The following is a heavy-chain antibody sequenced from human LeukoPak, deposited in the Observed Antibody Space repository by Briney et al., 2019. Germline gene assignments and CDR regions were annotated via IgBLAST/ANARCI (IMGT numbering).Heavy chain of an antibody. CDR3: ARDIVVVPAARYYYYYMDV. CDR2: INPNSGGT. D-gene: IGHD2-2*01. Sequence: ASVKVSCKASGYTFTGYYMHWVRQAPGQGLEWMGWINPNSGGTNYAQKFQGRVTMTRDTSISTSYMELSRQRSDDTAVYYCARDIVVVPAARYYYYYMDVWGKGTTVTVSS. V-gene: IGHV1-2*02. CDR1: GYTFTGYY. J-gene: IGHJ6*03.